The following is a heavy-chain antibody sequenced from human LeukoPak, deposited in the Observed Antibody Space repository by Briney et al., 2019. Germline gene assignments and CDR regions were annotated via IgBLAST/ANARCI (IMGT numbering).Heavy chain of an antibody. Sequence: SETLSLTCTVSGGSISSRSYYWGWIRQPPGKGLEWIGSIYYKGNTYLNPSLKSRVTISEDTSKNQFSLKLNSVTAADTAVYYCASLASPGYYYYGMDVWGQGTTVTVSS. CDR2: IYYKGNT. CDR1: GGSISSRSYY. J-gene: IGHJ6*02. CDR3: ASLASPGYYYYGMDV. D-gene: IGHD3-10*01. V-gene: IGHV4-39*07.